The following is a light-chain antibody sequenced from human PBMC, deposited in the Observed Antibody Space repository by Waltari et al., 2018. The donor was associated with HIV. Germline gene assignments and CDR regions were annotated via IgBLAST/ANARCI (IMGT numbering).Light chain of an antibody. V-gene: IGKV2D-29*01. J-gene: IGKJ2*01. CDR3: MQSIELPPT. CDR1: QSLLHSDGKTY. CDR2: QVS. Sequence: DIVLTQAPLSLSVTPGQPVTISCKSSQSLLHSDGKTYLYWYFQRPGQPPQLLIYQVSTRFSGVPDRFSGGGSWPYFTLKISRVEADDVGTYYCMQSIELPPTFGQGTKLDIK.